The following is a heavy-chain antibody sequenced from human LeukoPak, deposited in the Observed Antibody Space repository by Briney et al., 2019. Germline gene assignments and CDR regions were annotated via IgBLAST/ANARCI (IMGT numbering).Heavy chain of an antibody. CDR1: GFTVSSNY. D-gene: IGHD3-22*01. J-gene: IGHJ4*02. CDR2: IYSGGVT. CDR3: ARGLMYYDSSDFGDY. V-gene: IGHV3-53*01. Sequence: GGSLRLSCAASGFTVSSNYMSWVRQAPGKGLEWVSVIYSGGVTYYADSVKGRFTISRDNSKNTLYLQMDSLRAEDTAVYYCARGLMYYDSSDFGDYWGQGTLVTVSS.